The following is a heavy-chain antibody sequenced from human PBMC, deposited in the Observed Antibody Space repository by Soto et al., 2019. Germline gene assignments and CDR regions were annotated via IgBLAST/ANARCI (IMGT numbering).Heavy chain of an antibody. V-gene: IGHV3-53*01. D-gene: IGHD3-22*01. CDR1: GVTGSRKY. CDR3: AREYYDRSGYSPYFDS. CDR2: IYSGGST. Sequence: GGSLRLSCAASGVTGSRKYMCWVRQAPGKGLEWVSVIYSGGSTYYADSVKGRFTISRDNSKNTLYLQMNSLRAEDTAVYYCAREYYDRSGYSPYFDSWGQGT. J-gene: IGHJ4*02.